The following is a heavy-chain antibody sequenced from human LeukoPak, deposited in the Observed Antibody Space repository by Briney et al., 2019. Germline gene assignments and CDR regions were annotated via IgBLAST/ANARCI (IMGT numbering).Heavy chain of an antibody. CDR2: IDPNSGGT. CDR3: ARDQARTTTWYLYMNY. CDR1: GYSFTGYY. V-gene: IGHV1-2*06. D-gene: IGHD3/OR15-3a*01. J-gene: IGHJ4*02. Sequence: GASVKVSCKASGYSFTGYYIHWVRQAPGQGPEWMGRIDPNSGGTNSAQQFQARVTLTRDTSIATVYMELSSLRSNDTAVYYCARDQARTTTWYLYMNYWGQGTLVTVSS.